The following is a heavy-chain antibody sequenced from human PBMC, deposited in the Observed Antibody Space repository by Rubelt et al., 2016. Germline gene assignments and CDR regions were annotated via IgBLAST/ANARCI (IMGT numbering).Heavy chain of an antibody. V-gene: IGHV3-21*02. D-gene: IGHD1-26*01. CDR3: ARLTYSGSDN. J-gene: IGHJ4*02. CDR1: GFTFSSHS. Sequence: EVQLVESGGALVKPGGSLRLSCEGSGFTFSSHSLDWVRQSPGRGLEWVSFISASSRQIYYADSVKGRFATSRDNAKNSLLLQMNNLRAGDTGVYYCARLTYSGSDNWGPGTLVTVSP. CDR2: ISASSRQI.